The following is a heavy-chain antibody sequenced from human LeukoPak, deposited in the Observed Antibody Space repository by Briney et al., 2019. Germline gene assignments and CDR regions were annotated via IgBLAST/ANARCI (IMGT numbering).Heavy chain of an antibody. CDR1: GFSFTFNY. D-gene: IGHD6-25*01. Sequence: GASVKVSCTASGFSFTFNYMHWVRQAPGQRLEWMGWINPNSGGTSYAQKFQGRVTMTRDTSISTAYMELSSLRSDDTAVYYCARDLSARSGDYWGQGTLVTVSS. CDR2: INPNSGGT. J-gene: IGHJ4*02. V-gene: IGHV1-2*02. CDR3: ARDLSARSGDY.